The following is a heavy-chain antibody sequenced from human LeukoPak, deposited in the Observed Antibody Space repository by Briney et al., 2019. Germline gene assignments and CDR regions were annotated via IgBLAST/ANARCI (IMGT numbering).Heavy chain of an antibody. Sequence: PGGSLRLSCAASGFTFSNSGMHWVRQAPGKGLEWVAFIRSDGSNKYYAASVKGRFTISRDDSKNTLHLQMNSLRAEDAAMYYCARGGSGWDFDFWGQGTLVTVSS. V-gene: IGHV3-30*02. J-gene: IGHJ4*02. CDR1: GFTFSNSG. D-gene: IGHD6-25*01. CDR3: ARGGSGWDFDF. CDR2: IRSDGSNK.